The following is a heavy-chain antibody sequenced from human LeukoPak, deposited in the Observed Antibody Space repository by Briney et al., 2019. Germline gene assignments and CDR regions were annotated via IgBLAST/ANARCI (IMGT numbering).Heavy chain of an antibody. CDR3: AKAEGSGSYYNAFDI. V-gene: IGHV3-9*01. CDR1: GFTFDDYA. CDR2: ISWNSGSI. J-gene: IGHJ3*02. D-gene: IGHD3-10*01. Sequence: GGSLRLSCAASGFTFDDYAMHWVRQAPGKGLEWVSGISWNSGSIGYADSVKGRFTISRDNAKNSLYLQMNSLRAEDTALYYCAKAEGSGSYYNAFDIWGQGTMVTVSS.